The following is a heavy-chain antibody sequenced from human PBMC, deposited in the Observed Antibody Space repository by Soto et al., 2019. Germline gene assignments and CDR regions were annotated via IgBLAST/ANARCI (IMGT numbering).Heavy chain of an antibody. CDR2: IYHSGST. CDR3: ASSLYSYGINV. CDR1: GGSISSGGYS. J-gene: IGHJ6*02. V-gene: IGHV4-30-2*01. Sequence: QLQLQESGSRLVKPSQTLSLTCAVSGGSISSGGYSWSWIRQPPGKGLEWIGYIYHSGSTYYNPSLKSRVTISVDRSKNQFSLNLSSVTAADTAVYYCASSLYSYGINVWGQGTAVTVSS. D-gene: IGHD4-4*01.